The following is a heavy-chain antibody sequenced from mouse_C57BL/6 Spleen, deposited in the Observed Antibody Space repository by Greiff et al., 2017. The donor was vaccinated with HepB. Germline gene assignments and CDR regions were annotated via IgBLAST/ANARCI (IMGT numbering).Heavy chain of an antibody. Sequence: QVQLKQPGAELVKPGASVKLSCKASGYTFTSYWMHWVKQRPGRGLEWIGRIDPNSGGTKYNEKFKSKATLTVDKPSSTAYMQLSSLTSEDSAVYYCARCLTGTEWYFDVWGTGTTVTVSS. D-gene: IGHD4-1*01. CDR2: IDPNSGGT. J-gene: IGHJ1*03. CDR1: GYTFTSYW. CDR3: ARCLTGTEWYFDV. V-gene: IGHV1-72*01.